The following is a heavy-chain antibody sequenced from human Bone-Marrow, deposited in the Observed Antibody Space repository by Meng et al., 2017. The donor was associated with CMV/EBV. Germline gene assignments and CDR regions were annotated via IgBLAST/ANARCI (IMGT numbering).Heavy chain of an antibody. D-gene: IGHD4-23*01. J-gene: IGHJ4*02. Sequence: QVQLVESGGNVVQPGRSLRLSCAASGFTFSSYGMHWVRQAPGKGLEWVAVISYDGSNKYYADSVKGRFTISRDNSKNTLYLQMNSLRAEDTAVYYCAKDYGGMWGQGTLVTVSS. CDR2: ISYDGSNK. CDR1: GFTFSSYG. CDR3: AKDYGGM. V-gene: IGHV3-30*18.